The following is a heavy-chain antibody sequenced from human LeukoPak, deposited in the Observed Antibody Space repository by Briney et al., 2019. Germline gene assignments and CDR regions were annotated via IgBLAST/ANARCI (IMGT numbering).Heavy chain of an antibody. J-gene: IGHJ4*02. CDR1: GFTFDDYG. CDR2: INWNGGST. D-gene: IGHD3/OR15-3a*01. Sequence: PGGSLRLSCAASGFTFDDYGMSWVRQAPGKGLEWVSGINWNGGSTGYVDSVKGRFTISRDNAKNSLYLQMNSLRAEDTAVYYCARTRTDFVGYYFDYWGQGTLVTVSS. V-gene: IGHV3-20*04. CDR3: ARTRTDFVGYYFDY.